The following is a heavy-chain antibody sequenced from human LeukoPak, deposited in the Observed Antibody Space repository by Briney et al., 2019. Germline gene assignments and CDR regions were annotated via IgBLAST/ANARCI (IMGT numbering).Heavy chain of an antibody. CDR1: GGSISSYY. CDR3: ARNGAAAGNYYYYGMDV. V-gene: IGHV4-59*01. J-gene: IGHJ6*02. D-gene: IGHD6-13*01. Sequence: TSETLSLTCTVSGGSISSYYWSWIRQPPGKGLEYIGYIYYSGNTNYNPSLKSRVTISVDTSKKQFSLKLSLVTAADTAVYYCARNGAAAGNYYYYGMDVWGQGTTLTVSS. CDR2: IYYSGNT.